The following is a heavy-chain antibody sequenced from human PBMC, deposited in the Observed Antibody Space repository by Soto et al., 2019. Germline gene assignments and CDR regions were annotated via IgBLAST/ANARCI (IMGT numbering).Heavy chain of an antibody. D-gene: IGHD1-26*01. CDR3: AREAVLRKWYFDN. CDR1: GFTFRGYS. J-gene: IGHJ4*02. V-gene: IGHV3-30-3*01. CDR2: TSSDGGTK. Sequence: GGSLRLSCATSGFTFRGYSMHWFRQAPGKGLEWVAVTSSDGGTKFYAASVKGRFTVSRDNSKNKLYLQMNSLTAEDTAVYLCAREAVLRKWYFDNWGQGISVTVSS.